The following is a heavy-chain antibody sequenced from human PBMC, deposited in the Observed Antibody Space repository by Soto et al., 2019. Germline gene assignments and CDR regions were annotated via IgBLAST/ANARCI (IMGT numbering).Heavy chain of an antibody. V-gene: IGHV1-69*13. J-gene: IGHJ3*02. CDR3: ASTDYGDYGGTSTAFDI. D-gene: IGHD4-17*01. CDR2: IIPIFGTA. CDR1: GGTFSSYA. Sequence: SVKVSCKASGGTFSSYAISWVRQAPGQGLEWMGGIIPIFGTANYAQKFQGRVTITADESTSTAYMELSSLRSEDTAVYYCASTDYGDYGGTSTAFDIWGQGTMVTVSS.